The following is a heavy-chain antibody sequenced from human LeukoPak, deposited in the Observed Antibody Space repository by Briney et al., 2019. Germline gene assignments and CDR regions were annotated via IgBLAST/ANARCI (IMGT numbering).Heavy chain of an antibody. CDR3: AKRAAYSRSSLVLPFDAFDL. CDR1: GFTFSSYA. CDR2: ISGSGGST. D-gene: IGHD6-6*01. Sequence: GGSLRLSCAASGFTFSSYAMSWVRQAPGKGLEWVSAISGSGGSTNYADSVKGRFTISRDNSKNMLYLQMNSLRAEDTAEYYCAKRAAYSRSSLVLPFDAFDLWGQGTMVTVSS. J-gene: IGHJ3*01. V-gene: IGHV3-23*01.